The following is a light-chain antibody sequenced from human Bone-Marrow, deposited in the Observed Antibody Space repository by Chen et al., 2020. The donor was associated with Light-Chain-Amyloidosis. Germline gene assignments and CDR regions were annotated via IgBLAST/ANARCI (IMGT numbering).Light chain of an antibody. V-gene: IGKV3-15*01. Sequence: EIVMTPSPATLSVSPGERVTLSCRASQSINSDLAWYQQKPGQAPRLLIDRSSSRATGFPARFSGSGSGTEFTLTISSLQSEDFAVYYCQQYNNWPPYTFGQGTKLEIK. CDR3: QQYNNWPPYT. CDR1: QSINSD. CDR2: RSS. J-gene: IGKJ2*01.